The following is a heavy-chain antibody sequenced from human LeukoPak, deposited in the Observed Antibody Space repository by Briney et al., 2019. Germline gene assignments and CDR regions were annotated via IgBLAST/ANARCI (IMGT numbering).Heavy chain of an antibody. CDR3: ARQGYSGYDPLDY. CDR2: MNPNSGAT. V-gene: IGHV1-8*01. Sequence: ASVKVSCKASGYTFTSYDFNWLRQATGQGPEWMGWMNPNSGATGYAQKFQGRVTMTTDTSTSTAYMELRSLRSDDTAVYYCARQGYSGYDPLDYWGQGTLVTVSS. D-gene: IGHD5-12*01. J-gene: IGHJ4*02. CDR1: GYTFTSYD.